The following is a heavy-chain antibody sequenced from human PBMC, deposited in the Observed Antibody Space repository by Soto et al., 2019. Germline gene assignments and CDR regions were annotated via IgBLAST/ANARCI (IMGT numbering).Heavy chain of an antibody. J-gene: IGHJ6*02. CDR1: GGTFSSYA. CDR2: IIPIFGTA. D-gene: IGHD3-3*01. CDR3: ARLIRAHDFWSGPHGMDV. V-gene: IGHV1-69*06. Sequence: QVQLVQSGAEVKKPGSSVKVSCKASGGTFSSYAISWVRQAPGQGLEWMGVIIPIFGTANYARKFQGRVRNAEDKSTSTDYVELSSLRSEDTSVYYWARLIRAHDFWSGPHGMDVWGQGTTVTVSS.